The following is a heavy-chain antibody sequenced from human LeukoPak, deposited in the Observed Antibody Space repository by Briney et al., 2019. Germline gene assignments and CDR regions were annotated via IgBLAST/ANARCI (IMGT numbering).Heavy chain of an antibody. J-gene: IGHJ4*02. CDR3: ARPGGFYDSSGYFLSY. CDR1: DHSLTNYG. CDR2: INGYNGNT. Sequence: ASVKVSCKASDHSLTNYGISWVRQAPGQGLEWMGWINGYNGNTKYAQKFEGRATMATDTSTSTAYMELRSLTSDDTAVYYCARPGGFYDSSGYFLSYWGQGTLVTVSS. V-gene: IGHV1-18*01. D-gene: IGHD3-22*01.